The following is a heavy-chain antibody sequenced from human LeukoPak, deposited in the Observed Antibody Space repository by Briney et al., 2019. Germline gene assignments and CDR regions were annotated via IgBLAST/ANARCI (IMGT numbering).Heavy chain of an antibody. J-gene: IGHJ6*02. V-gene: IGHV1-18*01. D-gene: IGHD5-24*01. CDR1: GYTFTSYG. CDR3: ARESRDGILGYYYGMDV. Sequence: GASVKVSCKASGYTFTSYGISWVRQAPGQGLEWMGWISAYNGNTNYAQKLQGRVTMTTDTSTSTAYMELRSLRSDDTAVYYCARESRDGILGYYYGMDVWGQGTTVTVSS. CDR2: ISAYNGNT.